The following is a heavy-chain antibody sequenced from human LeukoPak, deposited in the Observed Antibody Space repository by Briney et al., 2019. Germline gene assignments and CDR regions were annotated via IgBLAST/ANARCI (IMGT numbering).Heavy chain of an antibody. Sequence: SETLSLTCTVPGGSISSYYWSWIRQPPGKGLEWIGYIYYSGSTNYNPSLKSRVTISVDTSKNQFSLKLSSVTAADTAVYYCARQGFYMSFPQGPFDPWGQGTLVTVSS. V-gene: IGHV4-59*08. CDR2: IYYSGST. CDR1: GGSISSYY. J-gene: IGHJ5*02. D-gene: IGHD2/OR15-2a*01. CDR3: ARQGFYMSFPQGPFDP.